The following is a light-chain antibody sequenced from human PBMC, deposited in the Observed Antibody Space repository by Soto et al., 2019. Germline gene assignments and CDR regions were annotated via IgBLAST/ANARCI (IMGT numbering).Light chain of an antibody. CDR1: SSDVGSYNL. J-gene: IGLJ2*01. CDR2: EGS. Sequence: QSALTQPASVSGSPGQSITISCTGTSSDVGSYNLVSWYQQHPGKAPKLMIYEGSKRPSGVSNRFSGSKSGTTASLTISGLQAEDEDDYYCCSYAGSSTLVFGGGTQLTVL. V-gene: IGLV2-23*01. CDR3: CSYAGSSTLV.